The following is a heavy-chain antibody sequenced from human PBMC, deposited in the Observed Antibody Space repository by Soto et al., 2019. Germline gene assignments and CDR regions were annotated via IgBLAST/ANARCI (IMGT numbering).Heavy chain of an antibody. CDR1: GFTFSSYA. D-gene: IGHD2-2*01. CDR2: ISGSGGST. J-gene: IGHJ6*03. V-gene: IGHV3-23*01. Sequence: TGGSLRLSCAASGFTFSSYAMSWVRQAPGKGLEWVSAISGSGGSTYYADSVKGRFTISRDNSKNTLYLQMNSLRAEDTAVYYCALRYCSRTICPPLNNYFYMDVWGPGTTVTVSS. CDR3: ALRYCSRTICPPLNNYFYMDV.